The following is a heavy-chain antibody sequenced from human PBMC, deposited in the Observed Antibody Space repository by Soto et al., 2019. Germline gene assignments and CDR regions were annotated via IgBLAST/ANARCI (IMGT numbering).Heavy chain of an antibody. V-gene: IGHV1-69*01. J-gene: IGHJ4*02. CDR2: IIPIFGTA. D-gene: IGHD3-9*01. Sequence: QVQLVQSGAEVKKPGSSVKVSCKASGGTFSSYAISWVRQAPGQGLEWMGGIIPIFGTANYAQEFQGRVTITADESTSKAYMELSRLRSEDTDVYYCARAAQYYDILTGYYDYWGQGTLVTVSS. CDR3: ARAAQYYDILTGYYDY. CDR1: GGTFSSYA.